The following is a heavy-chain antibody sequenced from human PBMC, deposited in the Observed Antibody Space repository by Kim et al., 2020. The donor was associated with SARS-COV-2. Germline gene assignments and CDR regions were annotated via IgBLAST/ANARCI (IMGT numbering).Heavy chain of an antibody. CDR1: GFTFSSYS. V-gene: IGHV3-21*01. J-gene: IGHJ6*02. Sequence: GGSLRLSCAASGFTFSSYSMNWVRQAPGKGLEWVSSISSSSSYIYYADSVKGRFTISRDNAKNSLYLQMNSLRAEDTAVYYCARDLWFGELLQNYYYYGMDVWGQGTTVTVSS. CDR2: ISSSSSYI. D-gene: IGHD3-10*01. CDR3: ARDLWFGELLQNYYYYGMDV.